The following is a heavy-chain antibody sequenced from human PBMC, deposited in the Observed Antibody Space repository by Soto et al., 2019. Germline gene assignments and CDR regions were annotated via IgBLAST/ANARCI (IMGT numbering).Heavy chain of an antibody. CDR3: ARVRPPVVDTAMVTKSSWFDP. J-gene: IGHJ5*02. CDR1: GYTFTSYY. Sequence: ASVKVSCKASGYTFTSYYMHWVRQAPGKGQERMGIINPSGGSTSYAQKFQGRVTMTRDTSTSTVYMELSSLRSEDTAVYYCARVRPPVVDTAMVTKSSWFDPWGQGTLVTVSS. CDR2: INPSGGST. V-gene: IGHV1-46*01. D-gene: IGHD5-18*01.